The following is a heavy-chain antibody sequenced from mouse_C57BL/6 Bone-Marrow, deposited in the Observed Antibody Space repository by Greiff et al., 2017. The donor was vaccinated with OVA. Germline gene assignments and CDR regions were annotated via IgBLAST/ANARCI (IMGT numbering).Heavy chain of an antibody. CDR2: ISYDGSN. CDR1: GYSITSGYY. D-gene: IGHD1-1*01. V-gene: IGHV3-6*01. CDR3: ARDYYGSRACFAY. Sequence: VQLQQSGPGLVKPSQSLSLTCSVTGYSITSGYYWNWIRQFPGNKLEWMGYISYDGSNNYNPSLKNRISITLDTSKNQFFLKLNSVTTEDTATDYCARDYYGSRACFAYWGQGTLVTVSA. J-gene: IGHJ3*01.